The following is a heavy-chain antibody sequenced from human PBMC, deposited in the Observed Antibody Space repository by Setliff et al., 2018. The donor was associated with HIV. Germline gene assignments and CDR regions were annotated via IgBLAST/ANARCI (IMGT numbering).Heavy chain of an antibody. CDR1: GDNFTSYT. V-gene: IGHV1-3*01. CDR2: INPDNGNT. CDR3: AMTKMIYYFDY. J-gene: IGHJ4*02. D-gene: IGHD3-16*01. Sequence: ASVKVSCRASGDNFTSYTFHWVRQAPGQTPEWMGWINPDNGNTQYSQKFRGRVTMTRDTSANTVFMQMSSLRSEDTSIFYCAMTKMIYYFDYWGPGTLVTVSS.